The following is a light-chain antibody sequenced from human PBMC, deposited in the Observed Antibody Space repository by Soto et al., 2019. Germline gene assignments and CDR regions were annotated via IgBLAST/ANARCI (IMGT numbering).Light chain of an antibody. CDR2: DAS. V-gene: IGKV1-33*01. J-gene: IGKJ4*01. Sequence: DIQMTQSPSSLSASVGDRVTITCQASQDIDDCLNWYQQKPGKAPKLLISDASNLETGVPSRFSGSGSATHFTFSISSLQPEDIATYYCQQYDNLPLTFGGGTKVEIK. CDR1: QDIDDC. CDR3: QQYDNLPLT.